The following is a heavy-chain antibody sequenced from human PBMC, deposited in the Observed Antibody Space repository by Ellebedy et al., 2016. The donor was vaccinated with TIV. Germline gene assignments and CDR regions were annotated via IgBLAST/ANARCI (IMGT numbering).Heavy chain of an antibody. D-gene: IGHD3-10*01. CDR1: GFTFSAYS. CDR3: ARSSGHDY. Sequence: GESLKISXAASGFTFSAYSMNWVRQAPGKGLELVSYISGSSNTIYYADSVKGRFTISRDNAKSSLYLQMNSLRAEDTAVYYCARSSGHDYWGQGTLVTVSS. V-gene: IGHV3-48*01. J-gene: IGHJ4*02. CDR2: ISGSSNTI.